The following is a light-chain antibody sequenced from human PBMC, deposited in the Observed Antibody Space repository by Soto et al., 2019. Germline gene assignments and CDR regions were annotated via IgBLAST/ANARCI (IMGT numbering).Light chain of an antibody. J-gene: IGLJ2*01. CDR3: SSYTSSSTLEV. CDR1: SSDVGGYNY. CDR2: DVS. Sequence: QSVLTQPASVSGSPGQSITISCTGTSSDVGGYNYVSWYQQHPGKAPKLMIYDVSNRPSGVSNRFCGSKSGNTASLTISGLQAEDEADYYCSSYTSSSTLEVFGGGTQLTVL. V-gene: IGLV2-14*01.